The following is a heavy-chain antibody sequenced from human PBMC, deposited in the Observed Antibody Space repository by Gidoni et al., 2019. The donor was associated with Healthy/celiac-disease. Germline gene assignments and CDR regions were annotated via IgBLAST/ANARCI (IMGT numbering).Heavy chain of an antibody. V-gene: IGHV3-9*01. CDR1: GFTFDDYA. CDR2: ISWNSGSI. CDR3: AKDHGRVAVAGHFDY. D-gene: IGHD6-19*01. J-gene: IGHJ4*02. Sequence: EVQLVESGGGLVQPGRSLRLSCAAFGFTFDDYAMHWVRQASGKGLEWVSGISWNSGSIGYADSVKGRFTISRDNAKNSLYLQMNSLRAEDTALYYCAKDHGRVAVAGHFDYWGQGTLVTVSS.